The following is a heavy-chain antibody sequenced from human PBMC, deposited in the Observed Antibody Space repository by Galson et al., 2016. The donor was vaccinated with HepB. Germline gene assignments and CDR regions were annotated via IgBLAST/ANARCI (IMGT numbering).Heavy chain of an antibody. J-gene: IGHJ4*02. CDR2: INAGNGNT. CDR1: GYTFTSYA. D-gene: IGHD1-26*01. CDR3: ARADSGSYYSSVDY. Sequence: SVKVSCKASGYTFTSYALHWVRQAPGQRLEWMGWINAGNGNTKYSQKFQGRVTITRDTSASTAYMELSSLRSEDTAVYYCARADSGSYYSSVDYWGQGTLVTASS. V-gene: IGHV1-3*01.